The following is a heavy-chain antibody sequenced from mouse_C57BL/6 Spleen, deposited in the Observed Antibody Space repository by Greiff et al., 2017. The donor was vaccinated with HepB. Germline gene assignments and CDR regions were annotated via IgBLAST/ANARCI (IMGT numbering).Heavy chain of an antibody. CDR3: ARGDYYGYDVIAY. V-gene: IGHV5-4*03. Sequence: DVKLVESGGGLVKPGGSLKLSCAASGFTFSSYAMSWVRQTPEKRLEWVATISDGGSYTYYPDNVKGRFTISRDNAKNNLYLQMSHLKSEDTAMYYCARGDYYGYDVIAYWGQGTLVTVSA. CDR2: ISDGGSYT. J-gene: IGHJ3*01. D-gene: IGHD2-2*01. CDR1: GFTFSSYA.